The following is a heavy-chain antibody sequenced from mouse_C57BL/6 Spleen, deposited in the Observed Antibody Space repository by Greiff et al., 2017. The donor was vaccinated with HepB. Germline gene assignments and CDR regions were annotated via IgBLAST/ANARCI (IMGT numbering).Heavy chain of an antibody. CDR3: AREGYGSLYAMDD. J-gene: IGHJ4*01. Sequence: VQLQQSGPELVKPGASVKMSCKASGYTFTDYNMHWVKQSHGKSLEWIGYINPNNGGTSYNQKFKGKATLTVNKSSSTAYMELRSLTSEDSAVYYCAREGYGSLYAMDDWGQGTSVTVSS. D-gene: IGHD1-1*01. CDR2: INPNNGGT. V-gene: IGHV1-22*01. CDR1: GYTFTDYN.